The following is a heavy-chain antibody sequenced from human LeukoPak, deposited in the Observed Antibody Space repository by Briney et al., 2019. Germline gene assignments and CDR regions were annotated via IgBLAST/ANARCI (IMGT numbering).Heavy chain of an antibody. V-gene: IGHV4-34*01. Sequence: SETLSLTCAVYGGSFSGYYWSWIRQPPGKGLEWIGEINHSGSTNYNPSLKSRVTISVGTSKNQSSLKLSSVTAADTAVYYCARDPYVWGSYRYRFDYWGQGTLVTVSS. D-gene: IGHD3-16*02. CDR3: ARDPYVWGSYRYRFDY. CDR1: GGSFSGYY. J-gene: IGHJ4*02. CDR2: INHSGST.